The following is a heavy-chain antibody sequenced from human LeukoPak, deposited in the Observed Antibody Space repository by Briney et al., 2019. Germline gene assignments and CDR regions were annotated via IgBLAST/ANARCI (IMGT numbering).Heavy chain of an antibody. Sequence: GGSLRLSCAASGFTFSSYAMSWVRQAPGKGLEWVSAISGSGGSTYYADSVKGRFTIPRDNSKNTLYLQMNSLRAEDTAVYYCAKELVLRRRAPSEDYWGQGTLVTVSS. J-gene: IGHJ4*02. CDR3: AKELVLRRRAPSEDY. CDR1: GFTFSSYA. V-gene: IGHV3-23*01. CDR2: ISGSGGST. D-gene: IGHD6-13*01.